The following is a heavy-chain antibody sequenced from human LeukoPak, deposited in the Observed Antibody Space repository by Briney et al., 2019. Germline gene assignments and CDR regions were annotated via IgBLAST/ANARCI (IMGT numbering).Heavy chain of an antibody. Sequence: ASVKVSCKASGYTFSSYDINWVRQATGQGLEWMGWMNPNTGNTGYAQKFQGRLNMTRNTSISTAYMELSSLRSEDTAVYYCARRVGSGWPVQHWGQGTLVTVSS. CDR2: MNPNTGNT. D-gene: IGHD6-19*01. CDR3: ARRVGSGWPVQH. V-gene: IGHV1-8*01. J-gene: IGHJ1*01. CDR1: GYTFSSYD.